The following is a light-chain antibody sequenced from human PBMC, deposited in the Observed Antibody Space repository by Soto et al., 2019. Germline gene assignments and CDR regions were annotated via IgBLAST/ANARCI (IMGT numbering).Light chain of an antibody. V-gene: IGLV2-14*01. J-gene: IGLJ1*01. CDR2: EVT. CDR3: SSYTNINTRACV. Sequence: QSVLTQPASVSGSPGQSITISCTGTSGDIGSYNRVSWYQQHPGKAPKLIIYEVTDRPSGVSNRISGSKSGNTASLTISGLQADDEAEYYCSSYTNINTRACVFGTGTKLTVL. CDR1: SGDIGSYNR.